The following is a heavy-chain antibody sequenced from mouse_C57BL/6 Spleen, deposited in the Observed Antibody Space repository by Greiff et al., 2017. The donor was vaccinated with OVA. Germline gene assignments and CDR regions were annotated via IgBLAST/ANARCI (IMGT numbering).Heavy chain of an antibody. D-gene: IGHD1-1*01. J-gene: IGHJ4*01. Sequence: QVHVKQSGAELVRPGASVKLSCKASGYTFTDYYINWVKQRPGQGLEWIARIYPGSGNTYYNEKFKGKATLTAEKSSSTAYMQLSSLTSEDSAVYFCASHYYGSSYDAMDYWGQGTSVTVSS. CDR3: ASHYYGSSYDAMDY. CDR2: IYPGSGNT. CDR1: GYTFTDYY. V-gene: IGHV1-76*01.